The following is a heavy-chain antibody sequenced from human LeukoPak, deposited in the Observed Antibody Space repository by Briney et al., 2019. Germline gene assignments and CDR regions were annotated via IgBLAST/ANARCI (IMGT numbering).Heavy chain of an antibody. J-gene: IGHJ4*02. CDR1: GGSISSYY. CDR3: ARVFEVGPNDSSGYYYGY. V-gene: IGHV4-59*01. D-gene: IGHD3-22*01. CDR2: IYYSGST. Sequence: PSETLSLTCTVSGGSISSYYESWIWQPPGKGLEWIGYIYYSGSTNYNPSLKSQVTISVDTSKNQFSLKLSSVTAADTAVYYCARVFEVGPNDSSGYYYGYWGQGTLVTVSS.